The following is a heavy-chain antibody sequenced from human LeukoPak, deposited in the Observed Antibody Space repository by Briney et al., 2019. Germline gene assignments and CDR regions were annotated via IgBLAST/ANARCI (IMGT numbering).Heavy chain of an antibody. CDR3: ARLPKYSRPLDY. CDR2: MNPNSGNT. D-gene: IGHD6-6*01. Sequence: GASVKVSCKASGYTFSSYDINWVRQATGQGLEWMGWMNPNSGNTAYAQKFQGRVTMSRDTSISTAYMELSSLRSEDTAVSYCARLPKYSRPLDYWGQGTLVTVSS. V-gene: IGHV1-8*02. J-gene: IGHJ4*02. CDR1: GYTFSSYD.